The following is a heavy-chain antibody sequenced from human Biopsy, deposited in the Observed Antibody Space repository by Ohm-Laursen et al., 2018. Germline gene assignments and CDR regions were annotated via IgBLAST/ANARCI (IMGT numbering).Heavy chain of an antibody. D-gene: IGHD6-19*01. V-gene: IGHV1-46*01. J-gene: IGHJ4*02. CDR1: GYSFTSYY. CDR2: INPSGSTT. CDR3: ARNTGWYGDLYYFDY. Sequence: SSVKVSCKASGYSFTSYYMHWVRQAPGQGLEWMGMINPSGSTTSYPQIFQGRVTMTRDTSKSTVYMELSSLRSADTVVYFCARNTGWYGDLYYFDYWGQGTLVTVSS.